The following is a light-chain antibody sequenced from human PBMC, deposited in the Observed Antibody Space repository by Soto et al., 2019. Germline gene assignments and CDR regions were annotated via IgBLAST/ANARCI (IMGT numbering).Light chain of an antibody. V-gene: IGKV3-15*01. Sequence: EIVITNSPATLSVPPGERATLSFRASQSVSSNLAWYQQKPGQAPRLLIYGASTRATGIPARFSGSGSGTEFTLTISSLQSEDFAVYYCQQYNNWPITFGEGTRLEIK. CDR3: QQYNNWPIT. CDR1: QSVSSN. CDR2: GAS. J-gene: IGKJ5*01.